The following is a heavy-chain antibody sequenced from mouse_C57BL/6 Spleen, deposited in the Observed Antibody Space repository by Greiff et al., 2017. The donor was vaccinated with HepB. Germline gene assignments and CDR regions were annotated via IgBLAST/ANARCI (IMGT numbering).Heavy chain of an antibody. V-gene: IGHV1-55*01. J-gene: IGHJ1*03. Sequence: VQLQQPGAELVKPGASVKMSCKASGYTFTSYWITWVKQRPGQGLEWIGDIYPGSGSTNYNEKFKSKATLTVDTSSSTAYMQLSSLTSEDSAVYYCAITTVVRRYFDVWGTGTTVTVSS. CDR1: GYTFTSYW. CDR2: IYPGSGST. D-gene: IGHD1-1*01. CDR3: AITTVVRRYFDV.